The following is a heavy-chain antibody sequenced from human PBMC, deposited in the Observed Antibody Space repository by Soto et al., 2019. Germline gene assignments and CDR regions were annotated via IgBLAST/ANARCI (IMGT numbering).Heavy chain of an antibody. J-gene: IGHJ6*02. CDR3: AIMEAGNTKIYYYYGMDV. CDR1: GGSFSGYY. CDR2: INHSGST. D-gene: IGHD2-8*01. Sequence: QVQLQQWGAGLLKPSETLSLTCAVYGGSFSGYYWSWIRQPPGKGLEWIGEINHSGSTNYNPSLKSRVTISVDTSQNQFSLKLSSVTAADTAVYYCAIMEAGNTKIYYYYGMDVWGQGTTVTVSS. V-gene: IGHV4-34*01.